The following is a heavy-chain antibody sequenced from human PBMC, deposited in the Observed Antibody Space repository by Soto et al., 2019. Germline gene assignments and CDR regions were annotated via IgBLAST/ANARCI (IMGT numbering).Heavy chain of an antibody. D-gene: IGHD5-18*01. J-gene: IGHJ4*02. CDR3: ARVRGYSYGIYHFDY. Sequence: SETLSLTCTVSGGSISSYYWSWIRQPPGKGLEWIGYIYYSGSTNYNPSLKSRVTISVDTSKNQFSLKLSSVTAADTAVYYCARVRGYSYGIYHFDYWGQGTLVTVSS. V-gene: IGHV4-59*01. CDR1: GGSISSYY. CDR2: IYYSGST.